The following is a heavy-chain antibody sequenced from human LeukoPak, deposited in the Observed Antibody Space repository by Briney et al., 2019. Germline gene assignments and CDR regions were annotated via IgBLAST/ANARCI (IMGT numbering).Heavy chain of an antibody. CDR1: GGSISSYY. V-gene: IGHV4-59*01. Sequence: SAPLSLTCTVSGGSISSYYWSWIRQPPGKGLEWIGYIYYSGSTNYNPSLKSRVTISVDTSKNQFSLKLSSVTAADTAVYYCARNEYYDSSGYYWNYWGQGTLVTVSS. J-gene: IGHJ4*02. CDR2: IYYSGST. CDR3: ARNEYYDSSGYYWNY. D-gene: IGHD3-22*01.